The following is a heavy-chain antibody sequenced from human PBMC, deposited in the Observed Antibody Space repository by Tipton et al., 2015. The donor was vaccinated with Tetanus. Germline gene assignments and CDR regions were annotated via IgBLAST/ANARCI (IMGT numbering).Heavy chain of an antibody. CDR1: GDSISSFY. J-gene: IGHJ6*02. CDR3: ARDHGITWGGMGYYYGMDV. CDR2: IYYSGST. V-gene: IGHV4-59*12. Sequence: GLVKPSETLSLSCSVSGDSISSFYWTWIRQPAGKGLEWIGYIYYSGSTYYNPSLKSRVTISVDTSKNQFSLRLSSVTAADTAVYYCARDHGITWGGMGYYYGMDVWGQGTTVTASS. D-gene: IGHD3-16*01.